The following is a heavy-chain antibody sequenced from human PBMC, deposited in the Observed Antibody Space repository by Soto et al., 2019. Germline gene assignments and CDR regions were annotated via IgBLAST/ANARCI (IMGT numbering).Heavy chain of an antibody. D-gene: IGHD6-13*01. J-gene: IGHJ4*02. CDR1: GFIFSSYR. V-gene: IGHV3-48*02. Sequence: PGGSLRLSCAASGFIFSSYRMTWVRQAPGKGLEWISYITGRSDSKYYADSVKGRFTISRDNAKNSVYLQMNSLRDEDTAVYYCARNEDSRSWTDFDYWGQGTLVTVSS. CDR3: ARNEDSRSWTDFDY. CDR2: ITGRSDSK.